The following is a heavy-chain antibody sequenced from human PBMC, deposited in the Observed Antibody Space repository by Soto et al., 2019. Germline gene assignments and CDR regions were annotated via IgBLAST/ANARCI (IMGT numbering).Heavy chain of an antibody. CDR2: ISSSSSTI. Sequence: GGSLRLSCAASGFTFSSYSMNWVRQAPGKGLEWVSYISSSSSTIYYADSVKGRFTISRDNAKNSLYLQMNSLRDEDTAVYYCARGPCLVPAAILNYYYMDVWGKGTTVTVSS. J-gene: IGHJ6*03. CDR1: GFTFSSYS. D-gene: IGHD2-2*01. CDR3: ARGPCLVPAAILNYYYMDV. V-gene: IGHV3-48*02.